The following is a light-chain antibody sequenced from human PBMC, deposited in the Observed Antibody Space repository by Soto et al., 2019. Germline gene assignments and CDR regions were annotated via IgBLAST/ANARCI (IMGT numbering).Light chain of an antibody. CDR1: QRVDSY. Sequence: DIQLTQSPSSLSASVGDSVTLSCQTSQRVDSYIHWYQHQSGKPPKLLIYAASTLPDGVPSRFSGGGSGTAFSLIITGLQPGDSATYYCQQTYTSVATFGQGTKVDIK. CDR3: QQTYTSVAT. CDR2: AAS. J-gene: IGKJ1*01. V-gene: IGKV1-39*01.